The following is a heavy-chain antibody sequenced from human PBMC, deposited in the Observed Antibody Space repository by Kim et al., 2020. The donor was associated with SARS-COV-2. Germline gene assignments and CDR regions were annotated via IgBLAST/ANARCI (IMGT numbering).Heavy chain of an antibody. CDR2: IYHSGST. CDR1: GGSISSSNW. CDR3: ASRSLGGSLSNSFVDP. Sequence: SETLSLTCAVSGGSISSSNWWSWVRQPPGKGLEWIGEIYHSGSTNYNPSLKSRVTISVDKSKNQFSLKLSSVTAADTAVYYCASRSLGGSLSNSFVDPWGQGTLVTVSS. V-gene: IGHV4-4*02. J-gene: IGHJ5*02. D-gene: IGHD3-16*01.